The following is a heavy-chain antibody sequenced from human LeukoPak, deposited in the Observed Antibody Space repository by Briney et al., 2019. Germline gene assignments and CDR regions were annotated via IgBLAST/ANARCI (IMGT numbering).Heavy chain of an antibody. J-gene: IGHJ5*02. CDR1: SGSINTYY. Sequence: SETLSLTCTVSSGSINTYYWSWIRQPPGKGLEWIGYIYYSGSTNYNPSLESRVTISVDKSKNQFSLKLSSVTAADTAVYYCARDTTYYDILTGFFSATNWFDPWGQGTLVTVS. CDR3: ARDTTYYDILTGFFSATNWFDP. V-gene: IGHV4-59*12. CDR2: IYYSGST. D-gene: IGHD3-9*01.